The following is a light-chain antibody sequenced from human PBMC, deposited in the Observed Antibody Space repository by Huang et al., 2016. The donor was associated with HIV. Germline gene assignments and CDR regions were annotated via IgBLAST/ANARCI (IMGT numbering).Light chain of an antibody. CDR3: QQYGSSLWT. Sequence: DIVLTQSPGTLSLSPGERATPSCRASQSGSSSYLAWYQQKPGQAPRLLIYGASSRATGIPDRFSGSGSGTDFTLTISRLEPEDFAVYYCQQYGSSLWTFGQGTKVEIK. J-gene: IGKJ1*01. V-gene: IGKV3-20*01. CDR2: GAS. CDR1: QSGSSSY.